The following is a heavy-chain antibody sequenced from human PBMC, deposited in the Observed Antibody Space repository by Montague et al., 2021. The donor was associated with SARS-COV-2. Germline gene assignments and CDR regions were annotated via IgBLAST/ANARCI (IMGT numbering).Heavy chain of an antibody. CDR1: GDSVWSNTAA. V-gene: IGHV6-1*01. CDR3: VRDTGSAQAGFDA. J-gene: IGHJ4*02. CDR2: TNYRSKWTS. D-gene: IGHD4-17*01. Sequence: CAISGDSVWSNTAAWNWIRQPPSGGLEWLGRTNYRSKWTSDYATSVEGRISIDPDTSKNQFFLHLRSVTPEDTGVYYCVRDTGSAQAGFDAWDQGTLVTVSS.